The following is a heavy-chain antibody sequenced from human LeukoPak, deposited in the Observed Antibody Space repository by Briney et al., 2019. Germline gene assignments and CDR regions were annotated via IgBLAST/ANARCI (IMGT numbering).Heavy chain of an antibody. CDR1: GLTFSSLS. Sequence: PGGSLRLSCAASGLTFSSLSMNSVRQAPGKGLGWVSYISSSSDIIHYADSVKGRFTISRDNAKKSLYLEMNSLRAEDTAVYYCVRVQYSSSSHYMDVWGKGTTVTVSS. J-gene: IGHJ6*03. CDR3: VRVQYSSSSHYMDV. D-gene: IGHD6-6*01. V-gene: IGHV3-48*04. CDR2: ISSSSDII.